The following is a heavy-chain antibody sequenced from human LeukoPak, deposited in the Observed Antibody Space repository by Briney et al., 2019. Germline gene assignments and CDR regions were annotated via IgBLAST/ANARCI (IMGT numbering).Heavy chain of an antibody. CDR1: GFTFSSYW. CDR3: ARFKQRAIVVVVAATRGLDY. D-gene: IGHD2-15*01. J-gene: IGHJ4*02. Sequence: GGSLRLSCAASGFTFSSYWMSWVRQAPGKGLEWVANIKQDGSEKYYVDSVKGRFTISRDNAKNSLYLQMNGLRAEDTAVYYCARFKQRAIVVVVAATRGLDYWGQGTLVTVSS. CDR2: IKQDGSEK. V-gene: IGHV3-7*03.